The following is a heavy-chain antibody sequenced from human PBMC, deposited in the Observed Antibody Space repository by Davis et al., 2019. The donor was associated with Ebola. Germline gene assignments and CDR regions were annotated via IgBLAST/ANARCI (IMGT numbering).Heavy chain of an antibody. CDR3: ARGYSNWFDP. D-gene: IGHD2-15*01. Sequence: SETLSPTCAVYGGSFRGYYWSWLRQPPGKGLEWIGEINHSGSTNYNPSLKSRVTISVDTSKNQFSLKLSSVTAADTAVYYCARGYSNWFDPWGQGTLVTVSS. CDR1: GGSFRGYY. J-gene: IGHJ5*02. V-gene: IGHV4-34*01. CDR2: INHSGST.